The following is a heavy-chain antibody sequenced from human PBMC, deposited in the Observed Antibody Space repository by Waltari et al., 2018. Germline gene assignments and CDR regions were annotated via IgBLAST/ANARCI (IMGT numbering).Heavy chain of an antibody. V-gene: IGHV1-2*02. CDR2: INPNGGAT. D-gene: IGHD2-21*02. J-gene: IGHJ4*01. CDR1: RDALTEHY. CDR3: AREYCGGDCRLFDY. Sequence: LVQSGSEVIKPGASVKVSCKVSRDALTEHYIHWVRQAPGQGLEWMGWINPNGGATNYARNFRGRITVTWDTSATTSSMGLSGLRSDDTAVYYCAREYCGGDCRLFDYWGQGTLVTVSS.